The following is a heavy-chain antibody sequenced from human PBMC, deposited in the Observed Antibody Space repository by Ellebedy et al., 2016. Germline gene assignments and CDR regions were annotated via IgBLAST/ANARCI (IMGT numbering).Heavy chain of an antibody. V-gene: IGHV1-2*02. CDR1: GYTFTSYD. D-gene: IGHD2-15*01. J-gene: IGHJ3*01. CDR3: ARDGGFDV. CDR2: INPNSGDT. Sequence: ASVKVSCXASGYTFTSYDINWVRQATGQGLEWMGWINPNSGDTNFAQKFQGRVTMTRDTSIGTAYMELSRLRSDDTAMYYCARDGGFDVWGQGTMVTVSS.